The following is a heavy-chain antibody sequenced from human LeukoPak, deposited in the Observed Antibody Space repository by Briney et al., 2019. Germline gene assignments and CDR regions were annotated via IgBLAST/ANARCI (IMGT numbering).Heavy chain of an antibody. Sequence: AGGSLRLSCAASGFTFGSYGMSWVRQAPGKGLEWVSFITPNADSTSYADSVEGRFTISRDNPRNTLYMQMNSLRDEDTALYYCAIMHGYYDGSGYWVQWGQGTLVTVSS. V-gene: IGHV3-23*01. D-gene: IGHD3-22*01. CDR3: AIMHGYYDGSGYWVQ. CDR2: ITPNADST. J-gene: IGHJ1*01. CDR1: GFTFGSYG.